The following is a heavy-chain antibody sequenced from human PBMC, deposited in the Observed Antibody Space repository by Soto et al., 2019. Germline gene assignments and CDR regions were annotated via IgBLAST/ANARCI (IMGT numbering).Heavy chain of an antibody. CDR1: GFTFSSYG. J-gene: IGHJ5*02. CDR2: ISYDGSNK. V-gene: IGHV3-30*18. CDR3: AKDDAGIRFDP. Sequence: GECLRLSCSASGFTFSSYGMHWVRQAPGKGLEWVAVISYDGSNKYYADSVKGRFTISRDNSKNTLYLQMNSLRAEDTAVYYCAKDDAGIRFDPWGQGT. D-gene: IGHD3-10*01.